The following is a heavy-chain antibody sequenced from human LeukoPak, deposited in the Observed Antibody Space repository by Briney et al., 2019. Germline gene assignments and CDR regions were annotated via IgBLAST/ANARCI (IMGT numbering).Heavy chain of an antibody. CDR2: IYYSGST. J-gene: IGHJ4*02. CDR1: GGSISSGGYY. CDR3: ARVEVVAGLSLDY. V-gene: IGHV4-31*03. Sequence: KSSETLSLTCTVSGGSISSGGYYWSWIRQHPGKGLEWIGYIYYSGSTYYNPSLKSRVTISVDTSKNQFSLKLSSVTAADTAVYYCARVEVVAGLSLDYWGQGTLVTVSS. D-gene: IGHD2-15*01.